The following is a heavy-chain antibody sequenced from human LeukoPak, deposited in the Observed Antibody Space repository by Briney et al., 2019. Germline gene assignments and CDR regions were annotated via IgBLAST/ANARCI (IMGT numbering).Heavy chain of an antibody. D-gene: IGHD2-2*01. J-gene: IGHJ4*02. V-gene: IGHV3-23*01. CDR1: GFTFSNYA. CDR2: ISGSGGAT. Sequence: GGSLRLSCAASGFTFSNYAMSWVRQAPGKGLEWVSAISGSGGATYYADSVKGRFTISRDNSKITLYLQMNGLRAEDTALFYCAKAVVVVPAATPFDYWGLGTLVTVSS. CDR3: AKAVVVVPAATPFDY.